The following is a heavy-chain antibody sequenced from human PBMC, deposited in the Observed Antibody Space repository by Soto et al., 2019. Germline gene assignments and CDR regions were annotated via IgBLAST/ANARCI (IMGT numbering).Heavy chain of an antibody. CDR1: GFTFSSYA. J-gene: IGHJ4*02. V-gene: IGHV3-30-3*01. CDR3: AREGVNSSSWGFAGYFDY. CDR2: ISYDGSNK. D-gene: IGHD6-13*01. Sequence: ESGGGVVQPGRSLRLSCAASGFTFSSYAMHWVRQAPGKGLEWVAVISYDGSNKYYADSVKGRFTISRDNSKNTLYLQMNSLRAEDTAVYYCAREGVNSSSWGFAGYFDYWGQGTLVTVSS.